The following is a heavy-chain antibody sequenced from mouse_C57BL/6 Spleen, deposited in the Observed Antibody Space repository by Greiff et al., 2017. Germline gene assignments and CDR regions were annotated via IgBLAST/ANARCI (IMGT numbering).Heavy chain of an antibody. CDR3: ARGVGSSPTWFAY. D-gene: IGHD1-1*01. CDR1: GYAFSSYW. J-gene: IGHJ3*01. Sequence: VKLQESGAELVKPGASVKISCKASGYAFSSYWMNWVKQRPGKGLEWIGQIYPGDGDTNYNGKFKGKATLTADKSSSTAYMQLSSLTSEDSAVYFCARGVGSSPTWFAYWGQGTLVTVSA. V-gene: IGHV1-80*01. CDR2: IYPGDGDT.